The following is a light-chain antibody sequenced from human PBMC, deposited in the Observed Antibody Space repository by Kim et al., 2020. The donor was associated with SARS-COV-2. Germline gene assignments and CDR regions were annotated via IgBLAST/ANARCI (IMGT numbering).Light chain of an antibody. CDR3: QQYKNYPRT. V-gene: IGKV1-5*03. Sequence: ASIGDRVTITCRASESITYWLAWYQQKPGKAPKLLIYEASSLESGVPSRFSGSGSGTEFSLTISSLQPDDFATFYCQQYKNYPRTFGRGTKVDIK. J-gene: IGKJ4*01. CDR1: ESITYW. CDR2: EAS.